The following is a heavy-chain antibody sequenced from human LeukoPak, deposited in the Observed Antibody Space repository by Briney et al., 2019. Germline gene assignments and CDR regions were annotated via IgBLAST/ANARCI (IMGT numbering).Heavy chain of an antibody. J-gene: IGHJ4*02. CDR2: IRYDGSNT. CDR1: GFTFSSYG. V-gene: IGHV3-30*02. CDR3: AALGDSSSWTNDY. Sequence: GGSLRLSCAASGFTFSSYGMHWVRQAPGKGLEWVAFIRYDGSNTYYADSVKGRFTISRDNSKNTLYLQMNSLRAEDTAVYYCAALGDSSSWTNDYWGQGTLVTVSS. D-gene: IGHD6-13*01.